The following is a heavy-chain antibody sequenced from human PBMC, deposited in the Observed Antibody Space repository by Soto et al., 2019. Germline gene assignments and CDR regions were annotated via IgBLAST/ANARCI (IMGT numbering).Heavy chain of an antibody. Sequence: QVHLVQSGAEVKKPGASVKISCKASGFTFTTFYMHWVRQAPGQGLEWMGMITPGGGSTSYAQKFQGRVTMTRDTSTNTVYMDLSSLRSEDTAVYYCARATYYYGSGSFRFDYWGQGTLVTVSS. V-gene: IGHV1-46*03. D-gene: IGHD3-10*01. J-gene: IGHJ4*02. CDR3: ARATYYYGSGSFRFDY. CDR1: GFTFTTFY. CDR2: ITPGGGST.